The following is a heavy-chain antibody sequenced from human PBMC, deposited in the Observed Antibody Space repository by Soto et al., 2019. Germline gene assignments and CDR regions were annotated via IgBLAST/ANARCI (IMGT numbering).Heavy chain of an antibody. V-gene: IGHV5-10-1*01. Sequence: VQALKISGKRSGYSFTSYWISSVRQMPGKGLEWMGRIDPSDSYTNYSPSFQGHVTISADKSISTAYLQWSSLKASDTAMYYCARHPDYYDSPSIWGQGTMVTVSS. CDR2: IDPSDSYT. CDR1: GYSFTSYW. D-gene: IGHD3-22*01. J-gene: IGHJ3*02. CDR3: ARHPDYYDSPSI.